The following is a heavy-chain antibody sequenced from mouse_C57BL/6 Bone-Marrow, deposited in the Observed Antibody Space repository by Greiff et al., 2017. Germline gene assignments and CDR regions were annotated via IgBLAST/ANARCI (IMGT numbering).Heavy chain of an antibody. CDR2: IDPYDSYT. D-gene: IGHD1-1*01. J-gene: IGHJ3*01. CDR1: GYTFTSYW. V-gene: IGHV1-69*01. CDR3: ARYYYCDGSSLFAD. Sequence: VQLQQPGAELVMPGASVKLSCKASGYTFTSYWMHWVKQRPGQGLEWIGEIDPYDSYTKYNQKFKGKATLTVDTSSSTAYMQLSSLTSEDSAVYYCARYYYCDGSSLFADWGQGTLVTVSA.